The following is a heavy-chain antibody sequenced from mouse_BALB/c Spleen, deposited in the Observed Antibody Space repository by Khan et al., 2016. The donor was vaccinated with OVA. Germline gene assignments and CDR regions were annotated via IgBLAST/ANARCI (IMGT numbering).Heavy chain of an antibody. CDR3: SSHYGSYVDY. V-gene: IGHV1-87*01. J-gene: IGHJ2*01. D-gene: IGHD2-1*01. Sequence: QVHVKQSGAELARPGASVKLSCKASGYTFTRYWMQWVKQRPGQGLEWIGAIYPGDGDTQHTQKLKGKANLTADKSSSTAYMELSSLASEYSAVYYCSSHYGSYVDYWGQGTTLTVSS. CDR1: GYTFTRYW. CDR2: IYPGDGDT.